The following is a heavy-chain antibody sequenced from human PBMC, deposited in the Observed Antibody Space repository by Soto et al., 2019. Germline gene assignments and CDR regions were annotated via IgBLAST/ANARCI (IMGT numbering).Heavy chain of an antibody. CDR1: GGSISSGGYY. V-gene: IGHV4-31*03. D-gene: IGHD2-2*01. J-gene: IGHJ5*02. Sequence: SETLSLTCTVSGGSISSGGYYWSWIRQHPGKGLEWIGYIYYSGSTYYNPSLKSRVTISVDTSKNQFSLKLSSVTAADTAVYYCAREDIVVVPAARCRFDPWGQGTLVPVSS. CDR3: AREDIVVVPAARCRFDP. CDR2: IYYSGST.